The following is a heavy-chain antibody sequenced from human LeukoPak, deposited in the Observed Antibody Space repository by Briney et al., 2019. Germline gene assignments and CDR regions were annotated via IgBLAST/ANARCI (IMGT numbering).Heavy chain of an antibody. V-gene: IGHV3-30*03. D-gene: IGHD6-13*01. CDR3: TTDRRSSWSNEYYYYYMDV. Sequence: GGSLRLSCAASGFTLSSYSMNWVRQAPGKGLEWVAVISYDGSNQYYADSVKGRFTISRDNSKNTLYLQMNSLKTEDTAVYYCTTDRRSSWSNEYYYYYMDVWGKGTTVTISS. CDR2: ISYDGSNQ. CDR1: GFTLSSYS. J-gene: IGHJ6*03.